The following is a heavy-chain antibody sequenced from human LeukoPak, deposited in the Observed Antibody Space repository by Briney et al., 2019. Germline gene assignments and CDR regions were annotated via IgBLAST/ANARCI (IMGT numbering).Heavy chain of an antibody. CDR2: IYSDGSST. D-gene: IGHD1-26*01. J-gene: IGHJ4*02. Sequence: GGSLRLSCAASGFTFSSYAMSWVRQAPGKGLVWVSRIYSDGSSTTYADSVKGRFTISRDNAKNTLYLQMNSLRAEDTAVYYCARVKYSGSPAAFEYWGQGTLDTVSS. V-gene: IGHV3-74*01. CDR3: ARVKYSGSPAAFEY. CDR1: GFTFSSYA.